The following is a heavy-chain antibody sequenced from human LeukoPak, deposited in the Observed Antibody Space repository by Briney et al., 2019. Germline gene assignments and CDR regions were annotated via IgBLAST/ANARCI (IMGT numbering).Heavy chain of an antibody. V-gene: IGHV3-23*01. Sequence: PGGSLRLSCAASGFTFSSYAMSWVRQAPGKGLEWVSAISGSAGSTYYADSVKGRFTISRDNSKNTLYLQMNSLRAEDTAVYYCARSVSSSWIYYFDYWGQGTLVTVSS. J-gene: IGHJ4*02. CDR1: GFTFSSYA. CDR2: ISGSAGST. D-gene: IGHD6-13*01. CDR3: ARSVSSSWIYYFDY.